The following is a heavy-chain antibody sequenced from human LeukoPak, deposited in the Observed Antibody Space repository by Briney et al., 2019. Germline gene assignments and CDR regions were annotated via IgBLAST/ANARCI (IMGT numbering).Heavy chain of an antibody. J-gene: IGHJ4*02. D-gene: IGHD3-22*01. CDR2: IRYDGSNK. V-gene: IGHV3-30*02. Sequence: GGSLRLSCAASGFTSSGYGMHWVRQAPGKGLERVAFIRYDGSNKYYADSVKGRFTISRDSSKNTLYLQMNSLRPEDTAVYYCAKVHGYYDSSGYFDYWGQGTLVTVSS. CDR3: AKVHGYYDSSGYFDY. CDR1: GFTSSGYG.